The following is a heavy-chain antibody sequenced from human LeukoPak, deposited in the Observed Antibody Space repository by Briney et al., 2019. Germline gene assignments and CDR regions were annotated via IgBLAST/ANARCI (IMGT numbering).Heavy chain of an antibody. Sequence: SETLSLTCTVSGYSISGGYYWGWIRQPPGKGLEWIGYIYYSGSTNYNPSLKSRVTISADTSKNQLSLKLSSVTAADTAVYYCARTGGPTYKSSWFIWGQGTMVTVSS. V-gene: IGHV4-61*08. CDR2: IYYSGST. CDR1: GYSISGGYY. CDR3: ARTGGPTYKSSWFI. J-gene: IGHJ3*02. D-gene: IGHD6-13*01.